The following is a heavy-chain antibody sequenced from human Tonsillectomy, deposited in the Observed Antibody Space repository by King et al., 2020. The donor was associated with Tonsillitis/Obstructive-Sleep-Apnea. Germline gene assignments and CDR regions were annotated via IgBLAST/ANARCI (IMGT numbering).Heavy chain of an antibody. V-gene: IGHV2-5*01. Sequence: ITLKESGPTLVKPTQTLTLTCTFSGFSLSTRGLGVGWIRHPPGKALEWLALIYWYDDKRYSPSQKSRLTITKDTSKNQVVLTMTNMNLVDTATHYCAHRLRQQLDGDWFDPWGQGTLVTVSS. D-gene: IGHD6-13*01. J-gene: IGHJ5*02. CDR2: IYWYDDK. CDR3: AHRLRQQLDGDWFDP. CDR1: GFSLSTRGLG.